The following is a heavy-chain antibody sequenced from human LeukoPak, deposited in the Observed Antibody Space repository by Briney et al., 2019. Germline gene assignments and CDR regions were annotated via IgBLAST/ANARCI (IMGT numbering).Heavy chain of an antibody. D-gene: IGHD4-17*01. CDR1: GYTFTGYY. Sequence: GASVKVSCKASGYTFTGYYMHWVRQAPGQGLEWMGWINPNNGGTNYAQKFRGRVTMTRDTSISTAYMELRSLRSDDTAVYYCARDLWSNDYGDYDSEVDYWGQGTLVTVSS. CDR3: ARDLWSNDYGDYDSEVDY. V-gene: IGHV1-2*02. J-gene: IGHJ4*02. CDR2: INPNNGGT.